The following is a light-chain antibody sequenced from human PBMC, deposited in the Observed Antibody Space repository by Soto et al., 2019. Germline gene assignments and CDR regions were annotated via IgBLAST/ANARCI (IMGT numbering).Light chain of an antibody. Sequence: EIVLTQSPGTLSLSPGERATLFCRASQSVSSNYIAWYQQKPGQAPRLLIYGASTRATGIPDRFSGSGSGTDFTLTISRLEPEDFAVFYCQQFGSGWTFGQGTKVEIK. CDR1: QSVSSNY. J-gene: IGKJ1*01. V-gene: IGKV3-20*01. CDR3: QQFGSGWT. CDR2: GAS.